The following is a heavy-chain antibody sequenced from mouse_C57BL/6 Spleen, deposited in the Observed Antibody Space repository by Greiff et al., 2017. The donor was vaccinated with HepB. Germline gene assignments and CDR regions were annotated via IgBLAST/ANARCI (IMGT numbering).Heavy chain of an antibody. D-gene: IGHD2-4*01. CDR1: GYTFTSYW. V-gene: IGHV1-55*01. CDR2: IYPGSGST. J-gene: IGHJ2*01. Sequence: VKLHQPGAELVKPGASVKMSCKASGYTFTSYWITWVKQRPGQGLEWIGDIYPGSGSTNYNEKFKSKATLTVDTSSSTAYMQLSSLTSEDSAVYYCARSGYDYDGGADYWGQGTTLTVSS. CDR3: ARSGYDYDGGADY.